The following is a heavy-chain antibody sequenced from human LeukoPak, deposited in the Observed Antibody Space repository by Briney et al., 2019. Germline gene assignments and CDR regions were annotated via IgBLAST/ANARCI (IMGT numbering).Heavy chain of an antibody. CDR1: GFTFSSYW. D-gene: IGHD6-19*01. CDR3: AKAVAARWLDP. J-gene: IGHJ5*02. Sequence: GGSLRLSCAASGFTFSSYWMSWVRQAPGKGLECVADIKEDGSDKNYVDSVKGRFTISRDNAKNSLYLQMNSLRAEDTAVYYCAKAVAARWLDPWGQGTLVIVSS. CDR2: IKEDGSDK. V-gene: IGHV3-7*01.